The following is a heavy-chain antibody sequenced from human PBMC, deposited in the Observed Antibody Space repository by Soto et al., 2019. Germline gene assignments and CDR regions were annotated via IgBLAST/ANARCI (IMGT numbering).Heavy chain of an antibody. V-gene: IGHV5-10-1*01. Sequence: ESVKISCKGAGYSFTSYWISWVRQIPGKGLEWMGRIDPSDSYTNYSPSFQGHVTISADKSISTAYLQWSSLKASDTAMYYCASSGSYSNYYYYGMDVWGQGTTVSVSS. J-gene: IGHJ6*02. CDR2: IDPSDSYT. D-gene: IGHD1-26*01. CDR1: GYSFTSYW. CDR3: ASSGSYSNYYYYGMDV.